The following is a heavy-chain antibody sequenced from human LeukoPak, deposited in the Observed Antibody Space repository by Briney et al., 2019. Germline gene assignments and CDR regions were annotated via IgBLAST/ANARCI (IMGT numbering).Heavy chain of an antibody. CDR3: ARDYAKEVGATAI. D-gene: IGHD1-26*01. V-gene: IGHV3-48*04. Sequence: PGGSLRLSCAASGFTFSSYSMNWVRQAPGKGLEWASYISSSSSTIYYADSVKGRFTISRDNAKNSLYLQMNSLRAEDTAVYYCARDYAKEVGATAIWGQGTMVTVSS. CDR1: GFTFSSYS. CDR2: ISSSSSTI. J-gene: IGHJ3*02.